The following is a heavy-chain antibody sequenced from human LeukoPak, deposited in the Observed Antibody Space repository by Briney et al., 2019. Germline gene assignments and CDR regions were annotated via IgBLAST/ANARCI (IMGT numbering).Heavy chain of an antibody. CDR2: IYYSGTT. CDR1: GGSISSLSYY. J-gene: IGHJ4*02. D-gene: IGHD6-19*01. Sequence: SETLSLTCTVSGGSISSLSYYWGWIRQPPGKGLEWIASIYYSGTTYYSPSLKSRVAISVNRSNNQFSLRLSSVTAADTAVYFCTGYSAGWSSGGGYWGQGTVVTVSS. CDR3: TGYSAGWSSGGGY. V-gene: IGHV4-39*01.